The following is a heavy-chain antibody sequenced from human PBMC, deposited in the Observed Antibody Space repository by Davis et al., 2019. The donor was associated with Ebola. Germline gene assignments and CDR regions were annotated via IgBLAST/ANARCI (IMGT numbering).Heavy chain of an antibody. Sequence: GESLKISCTASGFTFGDYAMTWVRQAPGKGLEWVSAISGSGGSTYYADSVKGRFTISRDNSKNTLYLQMNGLRVEDTAIYYCAKVKYYSTWRGGFDSWGQGTLVTVSS. J-gene: IGHJ4*02. CDR3: AKVKYYSTWRGGFDS. V-gene: IGHV3-23*01. D-gene: IGHD6-13*01. CDR1: GFTFGDYA. CDR2: ISGSGGST.